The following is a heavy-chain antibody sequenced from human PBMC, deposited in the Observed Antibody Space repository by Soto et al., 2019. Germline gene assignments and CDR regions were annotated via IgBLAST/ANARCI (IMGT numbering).Heavy chain of an antibody. CDR2: MNPNSGNT. CDR1: GYTFTSYD. J-gene: IGHJ6*02. V-gene: IGHV1-8*01. CDR3: ATATAAIGYSGMDV. Sequence: QVQLVQSGAEVKKPGASVKVSCKASGYTFTSYDINWVRQATGQGLEWMGWMNPNSGNTGYAQKFQGRVTMTRNTAISTAYMELSSLRSEDTAVYYCATATAAIGYSGMDVWGQGTTVTVSS. D-gene: IGHD2-2*01.